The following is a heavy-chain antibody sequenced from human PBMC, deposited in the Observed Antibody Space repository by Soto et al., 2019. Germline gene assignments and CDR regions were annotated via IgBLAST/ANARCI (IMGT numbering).Heavy chain of an antibody. CDR2: SCGNNNAT. Sequence: GGSLRLSCAASGFTFGNYAVSWVRQAPGKGLEWVSASCGNNNATYSADSVKGRFTISRDNSKNTLYLQMNSLRAEDTAVYYCAKGTGGSCYSGIDSWGQGIQVTVSS. CDR1: GFTFGNYA. CDR3: AKGTGGSCYSGIDS. D-gene: IGHD2-15*01. V-gene: IGHV3-23*01. J-gene: IGHJ4*02.